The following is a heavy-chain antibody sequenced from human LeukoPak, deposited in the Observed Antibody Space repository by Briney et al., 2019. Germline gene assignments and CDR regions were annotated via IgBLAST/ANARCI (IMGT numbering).Heavy chain of an antibody. Sequence: GGSLRLSCAASGFTFSSYAMHWVRQAPGKGLEWVAVISYDGSNKYYADSVKGRFTISRDNAKNSLYLQMNSLRAEDTAVYYCARVRRAVAGFDYWGQGTLVTVSS. CDR1: GFTFSSYA. CDR2: ISYDGSNK. CDR3: ARVRRAVAGFDY. J-gene: IGHJ4*02. D-gene: IGHD6-19*01. V-gene: IGHV3-30-3*01.